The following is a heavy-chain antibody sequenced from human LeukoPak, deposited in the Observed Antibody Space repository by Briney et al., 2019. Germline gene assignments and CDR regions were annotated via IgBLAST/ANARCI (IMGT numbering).Heavy chain of an antibody. V-gene: IGHV3-15*01. CDR3: TTVGAGDLDY. Sequence: PGGSLRLSCAASGFSFGNTWLSWVRQAPGKGLEWVGRIKSKSDGGTTDYAAPVKDRFTISRHDSNNTLYLQMNSLKTEDTAVYYCTTVGAGDLDYWGQGTLVTVSS. J-gene: IGHJ4*02. CDR2: IKSKSDGGTT. CDR1: GFSFGNTW. D-gene: IGHD1-26*01.